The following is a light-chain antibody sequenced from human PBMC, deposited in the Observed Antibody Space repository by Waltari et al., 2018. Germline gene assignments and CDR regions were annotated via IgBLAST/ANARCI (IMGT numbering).Light chain of an antibody. Sequence: EILLTQFPDFQSVTPKEKVTITCRASQSIGRSLHWYQRKPGQSPNLRIKYASQSISGVPSRFSGSGSGTDFTLTITSLEAEEAATYFCHQSSKLPITFGQGTRLEI. CDR3: HQSSKLPIT. CDR1: QSIGRS. J-gene: IGKJ5*01. CDR2: YAS. V-gene: IGKV6-21*02.